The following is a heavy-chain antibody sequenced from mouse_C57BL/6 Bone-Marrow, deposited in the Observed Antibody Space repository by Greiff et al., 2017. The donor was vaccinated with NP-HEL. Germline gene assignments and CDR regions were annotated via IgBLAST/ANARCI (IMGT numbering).Heavy chain of an antibody. Sequence: QVQLQQSGAELVRPGTSVKVSCKASGYAFTNYLIEWVKQRPGQGLEWIGVINPGSGGTNYNEKFKGKATLTADKSSSTAYMQLSSLTSEDSAVYFGARRGIYYGSSEDYWGQGTTLTVSS. CDR1: GYAFTNYL. CDR3: ARRGIYYGSSEDY. J-gene: IGHJ2*01. D-gene: IGHD1-1*01. CDR2: INPGSGGT. V-gene: IGHV1-54*01.